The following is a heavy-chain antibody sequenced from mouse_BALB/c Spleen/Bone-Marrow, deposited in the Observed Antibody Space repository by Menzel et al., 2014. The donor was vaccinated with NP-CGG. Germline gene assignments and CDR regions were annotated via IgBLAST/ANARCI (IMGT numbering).Heavy chain of an antibody. CDR2: IYPYNGVS. CDR3: ESRGEYFDV. V-gene: IGHV1-31*01. J-gene: IGHJ1*01. Sequence: VQLKQPGPELVKPGASVKISCKASGYSFTGYYMHWVKQSHGNSLDWIGYIYPYNGVSSYNQKFKGKATLTVDKSSSTAYMELCSLTSDDSAVYYCESRGEYFDVWGAGTTVTVSS. CDR1: GYSFTGYY.